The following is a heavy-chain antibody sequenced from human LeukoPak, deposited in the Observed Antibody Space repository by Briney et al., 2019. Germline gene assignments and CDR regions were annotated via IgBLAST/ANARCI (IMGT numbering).Heavy chain of an antibody. CDR1: GASISSGGYS. CDR3: ARAPSDSFRLDV. CDR2: IYYSGST. J-gene: IGHJ6*04. D-gene: IGHD2/OR15-2a*01. V-gene: IGHV4-30-4*07. Sequence: SETLSLTCAVSGASISSGGYSWSWIRQPPGKGLEWIGYIYYSGSTYYNPSLKNRVTISVDTSKNQFSLKLSSVTAADTAVYYCARAPSDSFRLDVWGKGTTVTVSS.